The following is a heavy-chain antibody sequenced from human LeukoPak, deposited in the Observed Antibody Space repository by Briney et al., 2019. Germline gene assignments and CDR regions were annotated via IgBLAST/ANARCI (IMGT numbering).Heavy chain of an antibody. CDR2: IYTSGST. V-gene: IGHV4-61*02. Sequence: SETLSLTCTVSGGSISSGSYYWSWIRQPAGKGLEWIGRIYTSGSTNYNPSLKSRVTISVDTSKNQFSLKLSSVTAADTAVYYCARGSWSDFDYWGQGTLVTVPS. CDR3: ARGSWSDFDY. CDR1: GGSISSGSYY. J-gene: IGHJ4*02. D-gene: IGHD6-13*01.